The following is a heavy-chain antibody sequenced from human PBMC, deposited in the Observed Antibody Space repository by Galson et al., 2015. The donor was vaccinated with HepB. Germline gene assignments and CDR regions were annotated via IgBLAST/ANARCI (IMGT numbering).Heavy chain of an antibody. V-gene: IGHV3-21*01. CDR3: AKPHEANTLYYYDSSGYYYNWYFDL. D-gene: IGHD3-22*01. CDR1: GFTFSSYS. J-gene: IGHJ2*01. CDR2: ISSSSSYI. Sequence: SLRLSCAASGFTFSSYSMNWVRQAPGKGLEWVSSISSSSSYIYYADSVKGRFTISRDNAKNSLYLQMNSLRAEDTAVYYCAKPHEANTLYYYDSSGYYYNWYFDLWGRGALVTVSS.